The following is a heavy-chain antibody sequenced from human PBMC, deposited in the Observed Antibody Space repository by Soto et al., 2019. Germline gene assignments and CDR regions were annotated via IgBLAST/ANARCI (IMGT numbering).Heavy chain of an antibody. V-gene: IGHV3-11*04. CDR3: VRSWGVYCSSTRCYSPWLDP. CDR2: ISSSGSPI. D-gene: IGHD2-2*02. Sequence: LSLTCAVYGGSFSGYYWSWVRQAPGKGLEWVSYISSSGSPIDYADSVRGRFTISRDNAKNSVILQMNSLRVEDTAVYYCVRSWGVYCSSTRCYSPWLDPWGQGTLVTVSS. CDR1: GGSFSGYY. J-gene: IGHJ5*02.